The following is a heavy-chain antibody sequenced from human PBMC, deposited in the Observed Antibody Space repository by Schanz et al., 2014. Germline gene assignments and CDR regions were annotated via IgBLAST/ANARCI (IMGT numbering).Heavy chain of an antibody. CDR2: IYSGDNT. CDR3: AKDGRLPYYGTGSDFDY. J-gene: IGHJ4*02. V-gene: IGHV3-53*03. D-gene: IGHD3-22*01. CDR1: GGSISSSNW. Sequence: VQLQESGPGLVKPSGTLSLTCAVSGGSISSSNWWSWVRQPPGKGLEWVSVIYSGDNTYYADSVKGRFTISRDNLKNTVYLQMNSLRAGDTAVYYCAKDGRLPYYGTGSDFDYWGQGTLVAVSS.